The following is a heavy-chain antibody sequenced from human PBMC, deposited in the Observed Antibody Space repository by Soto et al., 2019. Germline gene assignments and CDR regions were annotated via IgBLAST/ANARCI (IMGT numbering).Heavy chain of an antibody. J-gene: IGHJ5*02. V-gene: IGHV2-5*01. Sequence: SGPTLVNPTQTLTLTCILSGFSLRTSGVGVGWIRQPPGKALEWLGFIYWNDDKRYSPSLKSRLTITKDTSKNQVVLTMTNMDPVDTATYYCAKSGSSGWYGWFDPWGQGTLVTVSS. CDR3: AKSGSSGWYGWFDP. D-gene: IGHD6-19*01. CDR1: GFSLRTSGVG. CDR2: IYWNDDK.